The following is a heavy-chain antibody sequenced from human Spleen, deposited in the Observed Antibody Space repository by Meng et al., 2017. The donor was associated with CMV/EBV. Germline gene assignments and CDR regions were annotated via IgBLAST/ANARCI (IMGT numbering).Heavy chain of an antibody. Sequence: GGSLRLSCAASGFTFSSYLMSWVRQAPGKGLEWVANINQDGSEEYYVDSVKGRFTISRDNAKNSLYLHMNSLRAEDTAVYYCARVRDYSNYRFDSWGQGALVTVSS. CDR3: ARVRDYSNYRFDS. D-gene: IGHD4-11*01. CDR2: INQDGSEE. J-gene: IGHJ4*02. CDR1: GFTFSSYL. V-gene: IGHV3-7*01.